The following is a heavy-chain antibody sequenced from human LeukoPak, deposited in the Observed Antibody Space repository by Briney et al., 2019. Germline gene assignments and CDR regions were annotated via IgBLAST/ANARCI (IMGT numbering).Heavy chain of an antibody. CDR1: GYTFTSYY. D-gene: IGHD3-22*01. CDR3: ARGGHVRVYDNSYYGRY. J-gene: IGHJ4*02. V-gene: IGHV1-46*01. CDR2: INPSGGRT. Sequence: ASVKVSCKASGYTFTSYYMYWVRQAPGQGLEWMGIINPSGGRTSYAQKFQGRVTMTRDMSTSTVYMELSSLRSEDTAVYYCARGGHVRVYDNSYYGRYWGQGTLVTVSS.